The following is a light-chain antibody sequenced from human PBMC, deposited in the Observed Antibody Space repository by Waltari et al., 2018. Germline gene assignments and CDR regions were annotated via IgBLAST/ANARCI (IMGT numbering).Light chain of an antibody. CDR3: QQSYSTPRT. J-gene: IGKJ1*01. Sequence: DIQMTQSPSSLSASVGDRVTITCRTSQSISSYLNWYQQKLGKAPKLLIYAASSLQRGVPSRFSGSGSGTDFTLTIRSLQPEDFATYYCQQSYSTPRTFGQGTKVEIK. V-gene: IGKV1-39*01. CDR2: AAS. CDR1: QSISSY.